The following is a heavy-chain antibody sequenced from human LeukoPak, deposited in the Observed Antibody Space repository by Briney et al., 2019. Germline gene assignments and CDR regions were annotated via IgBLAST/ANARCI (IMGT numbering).Heavy chain of an antibody. D-gene: IGHD6-19*01. Sequence: SETLSLTCTVSGGSLSRYYWSWIRQPPGKGLEWIGYIYYSGSTNYNPSLTSRVTISVDASKNQFSLKLSSVTAADTAVYYCARRDSSGWYAFDYWGQGTLVTVSS. V-gene: IGHV4-59*01. CDR3: ARRDSSGWYAFDY. CDR2: IYYSGST. J-gene: IGHJ4*02. CDR1: GGSLSRYY.